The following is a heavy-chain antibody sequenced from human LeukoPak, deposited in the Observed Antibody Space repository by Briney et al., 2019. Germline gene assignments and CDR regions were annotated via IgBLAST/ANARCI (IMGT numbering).Heavy chain of an antibody. CDR3: ASVPRRDY. CDR1: GFTFSSYA. V-gene: IGHV3-30-3*01. Sequence: GRSLRLSCAASGFTFSSYAMHWVRQAPGKGLEWVAVISYDGSNKYYADSVKGRFTISRDNSKNTLYLQMNSLRAEDTAVYYCASVPRRDYWGQGTLVTVSS. CDR2: ISYDGSNK. J-gene: IGHJ4*02.